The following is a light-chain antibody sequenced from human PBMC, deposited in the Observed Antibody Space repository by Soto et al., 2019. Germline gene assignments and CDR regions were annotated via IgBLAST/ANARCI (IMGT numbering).Light chain of an antibody. V-gene: IGLV1-40*01. CDR3: QSYDSSLSAHV. CDR2: GNS. Sequence: QPVLTQPPSVSGAPGQRVTTSCTGSSSNIGAGYDVHWYQQLPGTAPKLLIYGNSNRPSGVPDRFSGSKSGTSASLAITGLQAEDEADYYCQSYDSSLSAHVFGTGTKLTVL. CDR1: SSNIGAGYD. J-gene: IGLJ1*01.